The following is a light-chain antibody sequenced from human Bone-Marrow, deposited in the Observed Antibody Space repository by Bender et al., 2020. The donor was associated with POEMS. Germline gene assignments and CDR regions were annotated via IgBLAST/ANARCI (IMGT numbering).Light chain of an antibody. CDR2: EGT. J-gene: IGLJ2*01. Sequence: QSALTQPASVSGSPGQSVTISCTGASTDLGAYDYVSWYQQHPGKAPKLIIYEGTQRPSGVSDRFSGSKSGNTAALTISGLQAEDEADYHCCSYAGTTTVVVFGGGTKLTVL. V-gene: IGLV2-23*01. CDR1: STDLGAYDY. CDR3: CSYAGTTTVVV.